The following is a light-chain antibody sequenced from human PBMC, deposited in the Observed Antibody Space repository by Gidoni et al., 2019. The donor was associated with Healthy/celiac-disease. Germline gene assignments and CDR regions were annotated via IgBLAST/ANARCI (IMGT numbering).Light chain of an antibody. J-gene: IGKJ1*01. V-gene: IGKV3-20*01. CDR1: QSVSSSY. CDR2: GAS. CDR3: QQYGSSPMT. Sequence: EIVLTQSPGTLSLSPGARATLSCRASQSVSSSYLAWYQQKPGQAPRLLIYGASSRATGIPDRFSGSVSGTDFTLTISRLEPEDFAVYYCQQYGSSPMTFGQGTKVEIK.